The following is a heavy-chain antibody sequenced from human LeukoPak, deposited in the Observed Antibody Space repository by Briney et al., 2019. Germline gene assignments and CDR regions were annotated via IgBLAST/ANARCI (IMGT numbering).Heavy chain of an antibody. V-gene: IGHV4-34*01. CDR3: ARVGDGNNRPPDY. CDR2: INHSGST. Sequence: SETLSLTWAVDVGSFSGYYWSWIRQSPGKGLEWLGEINHSGSTNYHPSLKSRVTISADTSKNQFSLKLRSVTAADTAVYYCARVGDGNNRPPDYWGQGTLVTVSS. J-gene: IGHJ4*02. CDR1: VGSFSGYY. D-gene: IGHD5-24*01.